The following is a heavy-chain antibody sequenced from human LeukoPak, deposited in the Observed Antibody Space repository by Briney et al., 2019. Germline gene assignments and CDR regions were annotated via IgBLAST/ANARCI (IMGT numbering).Heavy chain of an antibody. Sequence: PGGSLRLSCAASGFTFSSYGMHWVRQAPGKGLEWVAVISYDRSNKYYADSVKGRFTISRDNSKNTLYLQMNSLRAEDTAVYYCAKDPLYGSGSYYNFGWQFDYWGQGTLVTVSS. V-gene: IGHV3-30*18. J-gene: IGHJ4*02. CDR2: ISYDRSNK. CDR1: GFTFSSYG. D-gene: IGHD3-10*01. CDR3: AKDPLYGSGSYYNFGWQFDY.